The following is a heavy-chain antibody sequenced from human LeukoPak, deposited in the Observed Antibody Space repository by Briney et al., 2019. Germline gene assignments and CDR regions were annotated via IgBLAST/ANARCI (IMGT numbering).Heavy chain of an antibody. CDR2: INHSGST. J-gene: IGHJ4*02. V-gene: IGHV4-34*01. Sequence: SETLSFTCAVYGGTFSGYYWSWIRQPPGKGLEWIGEINHSGSTNYNPSLKSRVTISVDTSKNQFSLKLSSVTAADTAVYYCASSDSSSWYVRVVYYVYWGQGTLVTVSS. CDR1: GGTFSGYY. CDR3: ASSDSSSWYVRVVYYVY. D-gene: IGHD6-13*01.